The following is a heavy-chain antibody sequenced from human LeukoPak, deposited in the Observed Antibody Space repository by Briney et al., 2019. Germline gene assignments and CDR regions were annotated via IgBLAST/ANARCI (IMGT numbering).Heavy chain of an antibody. V-gene: IGHV3-23*01. CDR1: GFSFSTYG. Sequence: GGSLRLSCAASGFSFSTYGMRWVRQAPGKGLEYVSVITSGGVTYYADSVKGRFTISRDNSKNTLYLQMNSLRAEDTAVYYCAKGGPKGQAYFDSWGQGTLVTVSS. CDR3: AKGGPKGQAYFDS. J-gene: IGHJ4*02. CDR2: ITSGGVT.